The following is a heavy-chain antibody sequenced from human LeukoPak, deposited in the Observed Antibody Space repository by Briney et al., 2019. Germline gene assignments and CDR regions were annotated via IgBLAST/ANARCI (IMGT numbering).Heavy chain of an antibody. CDR3: ARDGFLCGSGSLGPYYIDY. V-gene: IGHV1-18*01. CDR2: ISAYNGNT. Sequence: GASVKVSCKASGYTFTSYGISWVRQAPGQGLKWMGWISAYNGNTNYAQKLQGRVTMTTDTSTSTAYMELRSLRSDDAAVYYCARDGFLCGSGSLGPYYIDYWGQEPWSPSPQ. J-gene: IGHJ4*01. D-gene: IGHD3-10*01. CDR1: GYTFTSYG.